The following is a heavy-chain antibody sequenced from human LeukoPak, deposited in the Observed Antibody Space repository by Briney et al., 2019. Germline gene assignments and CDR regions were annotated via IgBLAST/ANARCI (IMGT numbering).Heavy chain of an antibody. Sequence: GGSLRLSCAASGFTFSTYTMNWVRQAPGKGLEWVSYISDSSSIIYYADSVKGRFTISRDNAKNSLYLQMNSLRAEDTAMYYCARGPYGDYVDAFDIWGQGTMVTVSS. D-gene: IGHD4-17*01. CDR2: ISDSSSII. V-gene: IGHV3-48*01. CDR1: GFTFSTYT. J-gene: IGHJ3*02. CDR3: ARGPYGDYVDAFDI.